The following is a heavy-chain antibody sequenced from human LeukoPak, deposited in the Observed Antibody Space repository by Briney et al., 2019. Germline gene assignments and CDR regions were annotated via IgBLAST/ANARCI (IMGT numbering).Heavy chain of an antibody. CDR2: VDPEDGET. J-gene: IGHJ4*02. CDR1: GYTFTDYY. V-gene: IGHV1-69-2*01. D-gene: IGHD6-6*01. Sequence: GAAVKVSCKASGYTFTDYYMHWVQQAPGKGLEWMGRVDPEDGETIYAEKFQGRVTITADTSTDTTYMKLSSLRSEDTAVYYCATVTVPYYFDYWGQGTLVTVSS. CDR3: ATVTVPYYFDY.